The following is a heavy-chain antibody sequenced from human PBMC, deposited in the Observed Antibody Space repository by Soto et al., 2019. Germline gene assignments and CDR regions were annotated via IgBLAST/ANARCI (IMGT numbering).Heavy chain of an antibody. CDR2: ISIGSSTI. Sequence: PGGSLRLSCEASGFTFSSNGMNWVRQAPGKGLEWVSFISIGSSTINYADSVRGRFTISRDNAKNSLYLQMNSLRDEDTAVYYCARDWGVYDFDIRTPIPYIDSWGQATLLTVSS. J-gene: IGHJ4*02. V-gene: IGHV3-48*02. CDR1: GFTFSSNG. D-gene: IGHD3-22*01. CDR3: ARDWGVYDFDIRTPIPYIDS.